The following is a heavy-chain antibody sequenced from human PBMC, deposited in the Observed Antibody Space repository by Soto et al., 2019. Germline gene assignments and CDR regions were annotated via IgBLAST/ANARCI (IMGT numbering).Heavy chain of an antibody. V-gene: IGHV2-5*01. CDR2: IYWNDEK. D-gene: IGHD1-26*01. J-gene: IGHJ1*01. Sequence: TFRASGPTVGQPTESLTLTCSFSGFSLSTSGMNVGWINQPPVKALEWLALIYWNDEKRYSPSLKERLTITKNTSKNEVVLTLPNMDPVDSGTYYCAHRKCELQSANFQYWGQGTLV. CDR3: AHRKCELQSANFQY. CDR1: GFSLSTSGMN.